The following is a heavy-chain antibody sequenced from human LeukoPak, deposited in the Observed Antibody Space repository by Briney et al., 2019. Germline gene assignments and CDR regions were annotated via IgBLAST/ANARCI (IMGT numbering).Heavy chain of an antibody. CDR2: IYYSGST. J-gene: IGHJ4*02. CDR3: AGQVRPHDKIDY. CDR1: GGSISSSSYY. D-gene: IGHD1-1*01. V-gene: IGHV4-39*01. Sequence: SETLSLTCTVSGGSISSSSYYWGWIRQPPGKGLEWIGSIYYSGSTYYNPSLKSRVTISVDTSKNQFSLKLSSVTAADTAVYYCAGQVRPHDKIDYWGQGTLVTVPS.